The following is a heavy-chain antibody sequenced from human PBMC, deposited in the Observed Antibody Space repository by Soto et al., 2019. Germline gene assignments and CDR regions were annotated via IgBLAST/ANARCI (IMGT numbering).Heavy chain of an antibody. D-gene: IGHD3-3*01. Sequence: SETQSLTCNVCGGKISSAFWSWIRQKQGKGLEWIGYISISGNTDYSPSLKSRATISADTSRNQFSLKLRSVNTADTAVYFCARGREDFHAGSGPRWMWLAPWGQGTLVTVSS. CDR1: GGKISSAF. V-gene: IGHV4-59*01. J-gene: IGHJ5*02. CDR2: ISISGNT. CDR3: ARGREDFHAGSGPRWMWLAP.